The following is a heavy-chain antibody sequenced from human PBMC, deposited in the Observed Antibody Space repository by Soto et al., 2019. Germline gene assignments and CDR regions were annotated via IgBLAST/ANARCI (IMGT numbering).Heavy chain of an antibody. D-gene: IGHD3-3*01. CDR3: ARGPRILDDWYFDL. CDR2: ISSSGSTI. Sequence: GGSLIRSCASSGFTFSYYYMSWIRQAPGKGLEWVSYISSSGSTIYYADSVKGRFTISRDNAKNSLYLQMNSLRAEDTAVYYCARGPRILDDWYFDLWGRGTLVTVSS. J-gene: IGHJ2*01. V-gene: IGHV3-11*01. CDR1: GFTFSYYY.